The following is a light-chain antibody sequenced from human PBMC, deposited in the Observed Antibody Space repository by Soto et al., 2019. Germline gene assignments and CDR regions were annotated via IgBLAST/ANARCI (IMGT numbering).Light chain of an antibody. J-gene: IGKJ1*01. V-gene: IGKV3-15*01. CDR3: QQYNNWPRT. CDR2: GAS. Sequence: EIVMTQSPATLSGSPGERATLSCRASQSVSSNLAWYQQQPGQAPRLLIYGASARATGIPARFSGSGSGTEFTLTISSLQSEDIAVYYCQQYNNWPRTFGQGTKVDIK. CDR1: QSVSSN.